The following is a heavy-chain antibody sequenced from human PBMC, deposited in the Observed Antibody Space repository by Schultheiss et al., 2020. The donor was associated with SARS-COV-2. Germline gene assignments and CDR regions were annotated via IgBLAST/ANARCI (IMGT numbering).Heavy chain of an antibody. J-gene: IGHJ4*02. D-gene: IGHD5-24*01. CDR3: ARGRTAKGDGYNYPFFHY. Sequence: TGSGGSISSYYWSWIRQPPGKGLEWIGYIYYSGSTNYNPSLKSRVTTSVDTSKNQFSLKLNSVTAADTAVYYCARGRTAKGDGYNYPFFHYWGQGTLVTVSS. CDR2: IYYSGST. CDR1: GGSISSYY. V-gene: IGHV4-59*12.